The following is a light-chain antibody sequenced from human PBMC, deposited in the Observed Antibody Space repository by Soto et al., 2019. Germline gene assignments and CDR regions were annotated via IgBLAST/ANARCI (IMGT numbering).Light chain of an antibody. CDR2: GAS. V-gene: IGKV3-15*01. CDR1: QSVSSN. J-gene: IGKJ5*01. Sequence: EILMTQSPATLSVSPGERATLSCGASQSVSSNLAWYQQKPGQAPRLLIYGASTRATGIPARFSGSGSGTEFTLTISSLKSQDFAAYYCQQYNNWHTITFGQGTRLEIK. CDR3: QQYNNWHTIT.